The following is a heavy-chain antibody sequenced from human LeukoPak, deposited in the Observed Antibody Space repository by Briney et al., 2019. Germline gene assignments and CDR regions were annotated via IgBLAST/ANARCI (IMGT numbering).Heavy chain of an antibody. V-gene: IGHV4-30-4*01. CDR3: ARTNLIVWFDP. Sequence: SETLSLTCTVSGGSISSGDYYWSWIRQPPGKGLEWIGYIYYSGSTYYNPSLKSRVTISVDTPKNQFSLKLSSVTAADTAVYYCARTNLIVWFDPWGQGTLVTVSS. CDR1: GGSISSGDYY. J-gene: IGHJ5*02. CDR2: IYYSGST. D-gene: IGHD2-21*01.